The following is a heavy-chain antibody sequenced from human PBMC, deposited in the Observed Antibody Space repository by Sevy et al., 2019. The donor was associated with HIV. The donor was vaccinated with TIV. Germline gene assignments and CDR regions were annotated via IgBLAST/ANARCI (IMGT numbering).Heavy chain of an antibody. V-gene: IGHV1-24*01. D-gene: IGHD3-22*01. Sequence: ASVKVSCKVSGYTLTQLSMHWVRQAPGKGLEWMGSFDPEDGETLYAQNFQGRVTMTEDTSTDTAYMGLGRLRSEETAIYYCATTKDYYDSSGSPFDYWGQGTLVTVSS. CDR2: FDPEDGET. J-gene: IGHJ4*02. CDR1: GYTLTQLS. CDR3: ATTKDYYDSSGSPFDY.